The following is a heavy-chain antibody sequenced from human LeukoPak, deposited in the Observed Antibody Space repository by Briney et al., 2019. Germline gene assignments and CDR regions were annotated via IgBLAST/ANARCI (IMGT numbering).Heavy chain of an antibody. CDR1: GFTFSSYA. CDR2: ISGSGGST. V-gene: IGHV3-23*01. D-gene: IGHD3-16*02. Sequence: GGSLRLSCAASGFTFSSYAMSWVRQAPGKGLEWVSAISGSGGSTYYADSVKGRFSISRDNSKNTLYLQMNSLRAEDTAVFYCAKDSYPVWGTYRLYYFDYWGQETLVTVSS. CDR3: AKDSYPVWGTYRLYYFDY. J-gene: IGHJ4*02.